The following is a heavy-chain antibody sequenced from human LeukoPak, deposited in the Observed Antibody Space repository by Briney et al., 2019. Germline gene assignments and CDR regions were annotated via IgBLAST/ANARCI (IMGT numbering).Heavy chain of an antibody. CDR3: ARGYWNWFDP. CDR2: INHSGST. J-gene: IGHJ5*02. Sequence: SETLSLTCAVYGGSFSGYYWSWIRQPPGKGLEWIGEINHSGSTNYNPSLKSRVTISVDTSKNQFFLKLSSVTAADTAVYYCARGYWNWFDPWGQGTLVTVSS. CDR1: GGSFSGYY. V-gene: IGHV4-34*01. D-gene: IGHD2-15*01.